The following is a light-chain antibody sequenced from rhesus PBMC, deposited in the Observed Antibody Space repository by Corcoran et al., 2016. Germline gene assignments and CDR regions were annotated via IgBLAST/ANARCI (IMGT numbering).Light chain of an antibody. CDR2: GVS. CDR1: QSLLHCIGYTY. Sequence: DIVMTQTPPSLSVTPGEPASISCRSSQSLLHCIGYTYLHWYFQNPGQSLQLLLNGVSRRASGVPDRFSGDGAGTDFTLNYGRVEAEDVGLYYCGQGLPTPLTFGGVTKVEIK. V-gene: IGKV2-78*01. CDR3: GQGLPTPLT. J-gene: IGKJ4*01.